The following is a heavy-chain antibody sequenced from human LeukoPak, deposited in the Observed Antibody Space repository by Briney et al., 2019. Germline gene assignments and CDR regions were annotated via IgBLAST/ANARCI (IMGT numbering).Heavy chain of an antibody. V-gene: IGHV3-74*01. Sequence: HPGGSLRLSCAASGFTFSNYWMHWVRQVPGKGLVWVSRIGTDGSSTTYADYVKGRFTISSDNAKNTLYLQMNSLRAEDTAVYYCARDKYGGNSNAFDIWGQGTLVTVSS. D-gene: IGHD4-23*01. CDR3: ARDKYGGNSNAFDI. CDR1: GFTFSNYW. CDR2: IGTDGSST. J-gene: IGHJ3*02.